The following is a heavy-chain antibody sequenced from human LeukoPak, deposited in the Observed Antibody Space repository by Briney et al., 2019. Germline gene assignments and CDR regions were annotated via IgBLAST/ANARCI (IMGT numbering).Heavy chain of an antibody. V-gene: IGHV3-21*01. CDR3: ARVITAYSYDYYFDY. J-gene: IGHJ4*02. Sequence: GGSLRLSCAASGFTFSSYSMNWVRQAPGKGLEWVSSITTSSSYIYYADSVKGRFTISRDNAKNSLYLQMNSLRAEDTAVYYCARVITAYSYDYYFDYWGQGTLVTVSS. CDR1: GFTFSSYS. CDR2: ITTSSSYI. D-gene: IGHD5-18*01.